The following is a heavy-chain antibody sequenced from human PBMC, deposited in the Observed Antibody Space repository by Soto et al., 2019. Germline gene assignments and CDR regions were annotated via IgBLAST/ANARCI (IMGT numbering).Heavy chain of an antibody. J-gene: IGHJ6*02. V-gene: IGHV1-18*04. D-gene: IGHD2-2*01. Sequence: QVQLVQSGAEVKKPGASVKVSCKASGYTFTSYGISWVRQAPGQGLEWMGWISAYNGNTNYAQKLQGRVTMTTDTSTSKANRELRSMRSDDTAVYYCARGTQLGYCSSTGCSNYYYGMDVGGQGTTVTVSS. CDR2: ISAYNGNT. CDR3: ARGTQLGYCSSTGCSNYYYGMDV. CDR1: GYTFTSYG.